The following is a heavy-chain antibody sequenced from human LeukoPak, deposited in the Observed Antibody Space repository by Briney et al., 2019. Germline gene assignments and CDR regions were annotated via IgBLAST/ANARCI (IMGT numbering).Heavy chain of an antibody. CDR3: ATDRIRIAAELQNAFDI. D-gene: IGHD6-13*01. CDR2: IIPIFGTA. Sequence: SEKVSCKASGGTFSSYAISWVRQAPGQGLEWMGGIIPIFGTANYAQKFQGRVTMTEDTSTDTAYMELSSLRSEDTAVYYCATDRIRIAAELQNAFDIWGQGTMVTVSS. J-gene: IGHJ3*02. V-gene: IGHV1-69*06. CDR1: GGTFSSYA.